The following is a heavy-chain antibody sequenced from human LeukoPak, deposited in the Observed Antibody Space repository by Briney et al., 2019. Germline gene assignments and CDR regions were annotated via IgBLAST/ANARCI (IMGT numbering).Heavy chain of an antibody. V-gene: IGHV3-64*01. D-gene: IGHD3-22*01. CDR1: GFTFTSYP. CDR2: IRTDGGT. J-gene: IGHJ4*02. CDR3: ARVGLYDSSGPDY. Sequence: GESLRLSCAASGFTFTSYPMHWVRQSPGKGLEYVSAIRTDGGTYYANPLKGRITVSRDDSKNTLYLQMGRLRAEDMAVYYCARVGLYDSSGPDYWGQGTLVTVSS.